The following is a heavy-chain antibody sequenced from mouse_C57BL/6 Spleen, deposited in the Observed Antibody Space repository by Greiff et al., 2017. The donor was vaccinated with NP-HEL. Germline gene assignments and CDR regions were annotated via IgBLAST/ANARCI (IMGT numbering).Heavy chain of an antibody. CDR3: AREEDYDGKGMDY. CDR2: IHPNSGST. CDR1: GYTFTSYW. D-gene: IGHD2-4*01. V-gene: IGHV1-64*01. Sequence: QVQLQQPGAELVKPGASVKLSCKASGYTFTSYWMHWVKQRPGQGLEWIGMIHPNSGSTNYNEKFKSKATLTVDKSSSTAYMQLSSLTSEDAAVYYCAREEDYDGKGMDYWGQGTSVTVST. J-gene: IGHJ4*01.